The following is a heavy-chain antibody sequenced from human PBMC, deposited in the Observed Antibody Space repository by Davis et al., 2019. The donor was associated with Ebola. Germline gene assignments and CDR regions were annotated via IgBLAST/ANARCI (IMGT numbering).Heavy chain of an antibody. CDR2: IYYSGST. CDR3: ARCRRYSYGPPRY. J-gene: IGHJ4*02. V-gene: IGHV4-59*01. D-gene: IGHD5-18*01. Sequence: MPSETLSLTCTVSGGSISRYYWSWIRQPPGKGLEWIGYIYYSGSTNYNPPLKSRVTISVDTSKNQFSLKLSSVTAADTAVYYCARCRRYSYGPPRYWGQGTLVTVSS. CDR1: GGSISRYY.